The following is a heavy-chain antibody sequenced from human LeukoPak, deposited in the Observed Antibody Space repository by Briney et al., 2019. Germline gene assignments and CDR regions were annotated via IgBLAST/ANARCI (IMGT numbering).Heavy chain of an antibody. D-gene: IGHD5-18*01. CDR2: VYSSGST. J-gene: IGHJ4*02. Sequence: SETLSLTCTVSGGSISGYYWSWLRQPPGKGLEWIGYVYSSGSTTYNPSLKSRVTISLDTSKNQFSLKLSSVTAADTAVYYCARYSFGGFYFDYWGQGTLLTVFS. CDR3: ARYSFGGFYFDY. CDR1: GGSISGYY. V-gene: IGHV4-59*08.